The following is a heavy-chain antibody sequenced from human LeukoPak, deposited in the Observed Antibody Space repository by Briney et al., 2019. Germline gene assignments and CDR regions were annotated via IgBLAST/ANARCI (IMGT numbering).Heavy chain of an antibody. CDR2: ISCSSSYI. D-gene: IGHD3-22*01. V-gene: IGHV3-21*01. J-gene: IGHJ1*01. CDR3: ARSDSSGYRIAEYFQH. CDR1: GFTFSSYS. Sequence: PGGSLRLSCAASGFTFSSYSMTWVRQAPGKGLEWVSSISCSSSYIYYADSVKGRFTISRDNAKNSLYLQMNSLRAEDTAVYYCARSDSSGYRIAEYFQHWGQGTLVTVSS.